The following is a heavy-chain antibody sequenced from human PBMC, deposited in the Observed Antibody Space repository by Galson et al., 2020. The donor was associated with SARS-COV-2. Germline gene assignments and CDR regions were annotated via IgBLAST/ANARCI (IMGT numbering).Heavy chain of an antibody. D-gene: IGHD3-3*01. J-gene: IGHJ2*01. V-gene: IGHV4-59*08. CDR2: VYYSGST. Sequence: SETLSLTCTVSGGSISSYYWSWIRQPPGKGLEWIGYVYYSGSTNYKPSLKSRVTMSVDRSKNQFSLKLSSVTAADTAVYHCARHFPFVNECRSGYPNWYFDLWGRCTLVTVSS. CDR1: GGSISSYY. CDR3: ARHFPFVNECRSGYPNWYFDL.